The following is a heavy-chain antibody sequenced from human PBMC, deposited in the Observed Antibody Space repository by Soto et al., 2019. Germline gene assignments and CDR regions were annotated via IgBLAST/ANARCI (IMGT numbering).Heavy chain of an antibody. V-gene: IGHV3-23*01. CDR1: GFTFNNNA. CDR3: AKRRDGYSFDY. Sequence: PGGSLILSCAACGFTFNNNAMAWVRQAPGKGLEWVSSISPGGSIKFYADSVKGRFTISRDNSKNMVSLQMSSLRAEDTAIYYCAKRRDGYSFDYWGQGALVTVSS. CDR2: ISPGGSIK. J-gene: IGHJ4*02. D-gene: IGHD4-4*01.